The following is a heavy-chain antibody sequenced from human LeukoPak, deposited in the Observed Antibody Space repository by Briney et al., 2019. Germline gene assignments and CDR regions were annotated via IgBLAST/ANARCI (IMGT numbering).Heavy chain of an antibody. D-gene: IGHD5-18*01. Sequence: GGSLRLSCAASGFSLSSYAMSWVRQAPGKGLEWVSAISSTDAGTYHADSVRGRFTISRDNSKSTLFLQMNSLRAEDTAIYYCATYRQVLLPFEAWGQGTLVTVSS. CDR1: GFSLSSYA. J-gene: IGHJ5*02. V-gene: IGHV3-23*01. CDR3: ATYRQVLLPFEA. CDR2: ISSTDAGT.